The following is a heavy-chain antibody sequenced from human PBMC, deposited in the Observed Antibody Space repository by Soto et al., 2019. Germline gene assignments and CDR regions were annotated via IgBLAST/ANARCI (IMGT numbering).Heavy chain of an antibody. V-gene: IGHV4-38-2*02. Sequence: SETLSLTCAVSGYVITNGYHWGWIRQPPGKELEWIGTISHSGDTYYNPSLKSRVTMSVDTSKNQFSLRLMSLTAADTAVYYCARDQGVAAAGITWFDPWGQGSLVTVSS. D-gene: IGHD6-13*01. CDR3: ARDQGVAAAGITWFDP. CDR2: ISHSGDT. CDR1: GYVITNGYH. J-gene: IGHJ5*02.